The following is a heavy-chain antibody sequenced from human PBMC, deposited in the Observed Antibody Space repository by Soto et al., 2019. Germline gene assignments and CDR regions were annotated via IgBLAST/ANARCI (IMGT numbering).Heavy chain of an antibody. CDR2: ISSSGSTI. J-gene: IGHJ5*02. D-gene: IGHD6-19*01. CDR3: AREVAVAVHWVVDP. CDR1: GFTFSDYY. Sequence: LRLSCAASGFTFSDYYMSWIRQAPGKGLEWVSYISSSGSTIYYADSVKGRFTISRDNAKNSLYLQMNSLRAEDTAVYYCAREVAVAVHWVVDPWGQGTLVTVSS. V-gene: IGHV3-11*01.